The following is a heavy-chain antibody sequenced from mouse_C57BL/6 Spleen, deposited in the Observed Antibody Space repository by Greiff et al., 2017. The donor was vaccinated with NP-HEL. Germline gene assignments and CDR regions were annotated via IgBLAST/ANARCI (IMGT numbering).Heavy chain of an antibody. Sequence: QVQLQQPGAELVKPGASVKMSCKASGYTFTSYWITWVKQMPGQGLEWIGDIYPGSGSTNYNEKFKSKATLTVDTSSSTAYMQLSSLTSEDSAIYYGARSGNRNWYFDVWSTGTTGTVSS. CDR1: GYTFTSYW. CDR3: ARSGNRNWYFDV. D-gene: IGHD1-1*01. V-gene: IGHV1-55*01. CDR2: IYPGSGST. J-gene: IGHJ1*03.